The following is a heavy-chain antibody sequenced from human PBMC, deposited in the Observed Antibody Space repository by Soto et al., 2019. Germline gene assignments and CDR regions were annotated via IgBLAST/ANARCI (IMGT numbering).Heavy chain of an antibody. CDR3: AKDIGPGAAAPGDY. CDR2: ISWNSGSI. D-gene: IGHD6-13*01. V-gene: IGHV3-9*01. CDR1: GFTFDDYA. Sequence: EVQLVESGGGLVQPGRSPRLSCAASGFTFDDYAMHWVRQAPGKGLEWVSGISWNSGSIGYADSVKGRFTISRDNAKNSLYLQMNSLRAEDTALYYCAKDIGPGAAAPGDYWGQGTLVTVSS. J-gene: IGHJ4*02.